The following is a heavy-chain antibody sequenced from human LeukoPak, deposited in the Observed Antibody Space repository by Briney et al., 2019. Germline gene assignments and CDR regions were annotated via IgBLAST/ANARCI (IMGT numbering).Heavy chain of an antibody. Sequence: GGSLRLSCAASGFTFSTYAMSWVRQAPGKGLEWVSGLSGSGGSTDYADSVKGRFTVSRDNSKNTLFLQMNSLRAEDTAIYYCAKERDYGPADYWGQGTLVTVSS. V-gene: IGHV3-23*01. D-gene: IGHD4/OR15-4a*01. J-gene: IGHJ4*02. CDR1: GFTFSTYA. CDR3: AKERDYGPADY. CDR2: LSGSGGST.